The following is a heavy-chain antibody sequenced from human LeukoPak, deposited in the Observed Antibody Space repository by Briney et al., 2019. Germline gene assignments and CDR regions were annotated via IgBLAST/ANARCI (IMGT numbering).Heavy chain of an antibody. CDR2: IYYSGST. V-gene: IGHV4-61*08. D-gene: IGHD3-10*01. CDR1: GGSISSGDYY. J-gene: IGHJ4*02. CDR3: ARVGGILPLQYYFDY. Sequence: SQTLSLTCTVSGGSISSGDYYWSWIRQPPGKGLEWIGYIYYSGSTNYNPSLKSRVTISVDTSKNQFSLKLSSVTAADTAVYYCARVGGILPLQYYFDYWGQGTLVTVSS.